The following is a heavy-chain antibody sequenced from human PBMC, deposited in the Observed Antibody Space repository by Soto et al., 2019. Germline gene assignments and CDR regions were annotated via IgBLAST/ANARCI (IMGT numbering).Heavy chain of an antibody. D-gene: IGHD2-2*02. CDR2: IKQDGNEK. CDR3: ARDDCSTNCYNKPWFDP. Sequence: GGSLRLSCAASGFAFSSFSMSWVRQAPGKGLEWLANIKQDGNEKYYGDSVKGRFTLSRDNAKNSLFLQMSSLRVEDTAVYDFARDDCSTNCYNKPWFDPWGQGTLVTVSS. CDR1: GFAFSSFS. J-gene: IGHJ5*02. V-gene: IGHV3-7*01.